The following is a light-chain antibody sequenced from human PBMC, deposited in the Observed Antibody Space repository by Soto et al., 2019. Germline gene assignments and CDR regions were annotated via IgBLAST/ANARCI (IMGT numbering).Light chain of an antibody. CDR2: RNN. CDR3: AARDDSLSGHWV. CDR1: SSNIGSEY. J-gene: IGLJ3*02. V-gene: IGLV1-47*01. Sequence: QSALTQPASVSGSPGQSITISCSGSSSNIGSEYVVWYQHLPGTAPKLLIYRNNQRPSGVPDRFAGSKSGTSASLAISGLRSEDEADYYCAARDDSLSGHWVFGGGTKLTVL.